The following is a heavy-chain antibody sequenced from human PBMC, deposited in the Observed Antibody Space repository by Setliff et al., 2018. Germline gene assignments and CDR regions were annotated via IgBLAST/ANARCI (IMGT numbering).Heavy chain of an antibody. D-gene: IGHD3-16*02. CDR1: GGSFSGYY. J-gene: IGHJ6*02. CDR3: ARGKILYDYVWGSYRYEDYYYGMDV. V-gene: IGHV4-34*01. Sequence: SETLSLTCAVYGGSFSGYYWSWIRQPPGKGLEWIGEINHSGSTNYNPSLKSRVTISVDASKNQFSLKLSSVTAADTAVYYCARGKILYDYVWGSYRYEDYYYGMDVWGQGTTVTVSS. CDR2: INHSGST.